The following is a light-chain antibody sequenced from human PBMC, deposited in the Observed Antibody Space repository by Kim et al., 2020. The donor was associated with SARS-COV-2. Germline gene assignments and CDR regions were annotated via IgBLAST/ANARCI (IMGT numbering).Light chain of an antibody. Sequence: DIQMTQSPSSLSASVGDRVTITCRASHGISNYLAWYQQKPGKVPKLLIYAASTLQSGVPSRFSGSGSGTDFTLTISSLQPEDVATYYCPRYSSAPFTFCPGAKVDIK. V-gene: IGKV1-27*01. J-gene: IGKJ3*01. CDR3: PRYSSAPFT. CDR1: HGISNY. CDR2: AAS.